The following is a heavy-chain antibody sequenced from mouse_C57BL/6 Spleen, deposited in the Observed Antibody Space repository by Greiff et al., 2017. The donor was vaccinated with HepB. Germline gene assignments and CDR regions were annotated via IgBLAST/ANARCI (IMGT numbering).Heavy chain of an antibody. CDR2: IYPSDSET. Sequence: VQLQQPGAELVRPGSSVKLSCKASGYTFTSYWMDWVKQRPGQGLEWIGNIYPSDSETHYNQKFKDKATLTVDKSSSTAYMQLSSLTSEDSAVYYCARETAQATAWFAYWGQGTLVTVSA. CDR1: GYTFTSYW. D-gene: IGHD3-2*02. J-gene: IGHJ3*01. V-gene: IGHV1-61*01. CDR3: ARETAQATAWFAY.